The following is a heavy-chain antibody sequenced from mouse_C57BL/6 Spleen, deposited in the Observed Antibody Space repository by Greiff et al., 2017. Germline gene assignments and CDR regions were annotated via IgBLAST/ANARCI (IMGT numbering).Heavy chain of an antibody. CDR3: ARSRDGLDY. CDR2: INPSTGGT. D-gene: IGHD2-3*01. J-gene: IGHJ2*01. V-gene: IGHV1-42*01. CDR1: GYSFTGYY. Sequence: VQLQQSGPELVKPGASVKISCKASGYSFTGYYMNWVKQSPEKSLEWIGEINPSTGGTTYNQKFKAKATLTVDKSSSTAYMQLKSLTSEDSAVYYCARSRDGLDYWGQGTTLTVSS.